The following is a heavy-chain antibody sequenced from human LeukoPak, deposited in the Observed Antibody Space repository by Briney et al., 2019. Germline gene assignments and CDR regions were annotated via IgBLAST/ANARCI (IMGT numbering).Heavy chain of an antibody. D-gene: IGHD3-22*01. Sequence: GGSLRLSCAASGFTISDYYMSWIRQAPGKGLEWVSYISSSGSTIYYADSVKGRFTISRDNAKNSLYLQMNSLRAEDTAVYYCARRVVIGDWFDPWGQGTLVTVSS. CDR1: GFTISDYY. V-gene: IGHV3-11*01. CDR2: ISSSGSTI. J-gene: IGHJ5*02. CDR3: ARRVVIGDWFDP.